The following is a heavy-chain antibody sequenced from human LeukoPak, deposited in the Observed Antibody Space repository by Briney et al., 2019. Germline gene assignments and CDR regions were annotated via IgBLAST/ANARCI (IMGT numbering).Heavy chain of an antibody. CDR1: GDSISNYY. V-gene: IGHV4-59*08. Sequence: PSETLSLTCTVSGDSISNYYWSWIRQPPGKGLEWIGYISYSGITNYNPSLKSRVTISLDTSKNHFSLKTRSVTAADTAVYYCARGLYPDDAFDIWGQGTMVTVSS. CDR2: ISYSGIT. J-gene: IGHJ3*02. CDR3: ARGLYPDDAFDI. D-gene: IGHD3-16*02.